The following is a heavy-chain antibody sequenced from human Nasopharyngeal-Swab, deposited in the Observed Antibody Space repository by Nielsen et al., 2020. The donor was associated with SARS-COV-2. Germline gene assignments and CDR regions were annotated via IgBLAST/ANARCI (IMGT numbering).Heavy chain of an antibody. J-gene: IGHJ5*02. Sequence: ASVKVSCKASGYTFTNYGISWVRQAPGQGLEWMGWISPYNGETNFAQKVQDRVTLTTDTSTSTVNMELRSLRPDDTAVYYCARDFWIDGSGSHFEENSFDPWGQGTLVTVSS. CDR2: ISPYNGET. V-gene: IGHV1-18*04. CDR3: ARDFWIDGSGSHFEENSFDP. D-gene: IGHD3-10*01. CDR1: GYTFTNYG.